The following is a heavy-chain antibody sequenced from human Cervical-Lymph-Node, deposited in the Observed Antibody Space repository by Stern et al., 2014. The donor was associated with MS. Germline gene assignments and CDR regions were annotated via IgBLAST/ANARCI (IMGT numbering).Heavy chain of an antibody. Sequence: VQLVRPGAGLVKPGGSLRLSCVSSGFTFHDFYMTWIRQAPGTGLERVSYLSSASDTVYYADSVKGRFTISRDNAKNSLYLQMNDLRAEDTAVYYCVAPIGCERDWFDPWGQGTLVTVSA. CDR1: GFTFHDFY. CDR3: VAPIGCERDWFDP. V-gene: IGHV3-11*01. CDR2: LSSASDTV. J-gene: IGHJ5*02. D-gene: IGHD2-21*01.